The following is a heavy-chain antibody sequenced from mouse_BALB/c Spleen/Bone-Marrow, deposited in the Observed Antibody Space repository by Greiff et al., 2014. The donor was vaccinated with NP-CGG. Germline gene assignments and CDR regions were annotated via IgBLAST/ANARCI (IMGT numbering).Heavy chain of an antibody. V-gene: IGHV1S132*01. Sequence: QVQLQQSGAELVKPGASVKLSCKTSGYTFTSYWIQWVKQRPGQGLGWIGEIFPGTGTTYYNEKFKGKATLIIDTSSSTAYMQLSSLTSEDSAVYFCAREGSRLRGYFDVWGAGTTVTVSS. CDR2: IFPGTGTT. CDR1: GYTFTSYW. D-gene: IGHD1-1*01. J-gene: IGHJ1*01. CDR3: AREGSRLRGYFDV.